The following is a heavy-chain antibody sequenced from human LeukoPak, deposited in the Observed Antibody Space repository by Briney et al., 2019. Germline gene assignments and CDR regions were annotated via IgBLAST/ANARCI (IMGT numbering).Heavy chain of an antibody. J-gene: IGHJ3*02. CDR2: IYDSGST. CDR3: ACLTTADAFDI. V-gene: IGHV4-61*01. Sequence: PSETLSLTCTVSGDSISSGSYYWAWIRQPPGKGLEWIGYIYDSGSTNYNPSLKSRVTISVDTSKNQFSLKLSSVTAADAAVYYCACLTTADAFDIWGQGTMVTVSS. D-gene: IGHD3-22*01. CDR1: GDSISSGSYY.